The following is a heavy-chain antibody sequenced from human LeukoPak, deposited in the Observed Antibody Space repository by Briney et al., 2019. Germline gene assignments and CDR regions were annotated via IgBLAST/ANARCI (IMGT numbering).Heavy chain of an antibody. D-gene: IGHD3-22*01. CDR3: ASARGYDSSGSFDY. CDR2: MNPNSGNT. J-gene: IGHJ4*02. V-gene: IGHV1-8*01. CDR1: GYTFTSYD. Sequence: ASVKVSCKASGYTFTSYDINWVRQATGQGLEWMGWMNPNSGNTGYAQKSQGRVTMTRNTSISTAYMELSSLRSEDTAVYYCASARGYDSSGSFDYWGQGTQVTVSS.